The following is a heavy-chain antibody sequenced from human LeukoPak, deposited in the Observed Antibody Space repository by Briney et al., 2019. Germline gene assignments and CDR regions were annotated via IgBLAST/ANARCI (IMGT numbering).Heavy chain of an antibody. Sequence: GRSLRLSCAASGFTFSSYGMHWVRQAPGKGLEWVAVISYDGSNKYYADSVKGRFTISRDNSKNTLYLQMNSLRAEDTAVYYCAKDQYYYDSFGAFDIWGQGTMVTVSS. V-gene: IGHV3-30*18. D-gene: IGHD3-22*01. CDR1: GFTFSSYG. CDR2: ISYDGSNK. J-gene: IGHJ3*02. CDR3: AKDQYYYDSFGAFDI.